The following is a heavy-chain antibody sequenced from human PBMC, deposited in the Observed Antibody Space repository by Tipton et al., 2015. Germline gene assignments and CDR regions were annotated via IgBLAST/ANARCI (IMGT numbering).Heavy chain of an antibody. CDR3: TTGSLFGVVTGAEDY. Sequence: VQLVQSGRGVVKPGGSLRLSCAASGFTFTWAWMSWVRHVPGKGLEWVGRMKSIRDGGTADYAAPVKGRFTISRDDSKNTLYLQMNSLKTEDTAVYYCTTGSLFGVVTGAEDYWGQGALVTVSS. CDR1: GFTFTWAW. CDR2: MKSIRDGGTA. V-gene: IGHV3-15*01. J-gene: IGHJ4*02. D-gene: IGHD2-21*02.